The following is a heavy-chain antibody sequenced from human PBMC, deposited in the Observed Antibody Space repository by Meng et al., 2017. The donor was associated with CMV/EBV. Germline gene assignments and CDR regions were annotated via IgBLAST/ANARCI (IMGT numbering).Heavy chain of an antibody. J-gene: IGHJ4*02. D-gene: IGHD3/OR15-3a*01. CDR1: GFTFSSYS. CDR3: AAGLETQEYYFDY. CDR2: ISSNSSTI. Sequence: GESLKISCAASGFTFSSYSMNWVRQAPGKGLEWVSYISSNSSTIYYADSVKGRFTISRDNAKNSLYLQMNSLRAEDTAVYYCAAGLETQEYYFDYWGQGTLVTVSS. V-gene: IGHV3-48*04.